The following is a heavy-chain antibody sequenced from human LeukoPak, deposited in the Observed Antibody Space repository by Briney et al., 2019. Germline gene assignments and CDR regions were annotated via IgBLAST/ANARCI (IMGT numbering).Heavy chain of an antibody. CDR3: ARLNWNQDAFDI. CDR2: VSTSGST. D-gene: IGHD1-20*01. CDR1: GGSMTSYY. V-gene: IGHV4-4*07. Sequence: SETLSLTCTVPGGSMTSYYWSWIRQTAGKGLEWIGRVSTSGSTNFNSSLKSRVTMSVDTSKNQFSLKLRSVTAADTAVYYCARLNWNQDAFDIWGQGTVVTVSS. J-gene: IGHJ3*02.